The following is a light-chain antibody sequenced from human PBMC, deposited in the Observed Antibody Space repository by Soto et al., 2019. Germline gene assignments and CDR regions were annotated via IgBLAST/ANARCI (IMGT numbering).Light chain of an antibody. V-gene: IGKV3-20*01. CDR3: QQYGISGT. CDR2: GAS. CDR1: QSVSNNY. J-gene: IGKJ1*01. Sequence: EIVSTHSPGTLSLSPGERTTLSCRASQSVSNNYLAWYQQKPGQAPRLLIYGASNRATGIPDRFSGSGSGTDFTLTISRLEPEGFAVYYCQQYGISGTFGQGTKVDIK.